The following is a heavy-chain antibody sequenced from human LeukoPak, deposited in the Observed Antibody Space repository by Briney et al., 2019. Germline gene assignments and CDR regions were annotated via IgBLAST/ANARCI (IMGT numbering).Heavy chain of an antibody. CDR1: GFTFSSYA. CDR3: AKGPSSGPPYYFDY. CDR2: ISGGGDYT. V-gene: IGHV3-23*01. D-gene: IGHD5-12*01. J-gene: IGHJ4*02. Sequence: QPGGSLTLSCAASGFTFSSYAMSGVRQAPGKGLEGVSTISGGGDYTYYADSVKGRFTISRDSSKNALYLQMNSLRAEDTAVYYCAKGPSSGPPYYFDYWGQGTLVTVSS.